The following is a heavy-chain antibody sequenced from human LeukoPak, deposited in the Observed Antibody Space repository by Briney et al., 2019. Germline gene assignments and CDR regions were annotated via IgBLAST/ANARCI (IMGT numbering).Heavy chain of an antibody. Sequence: KPSETLSLTCAVYGGSFSGYYWSWIRQPPGKGLEWLGEINHSGSTNYNPSLKSRVTISVDTSKNQFSLKLSSVTAADTAVYYCARVESSGSRLYYYYYYGMGVWGQGTTVTVSS. J-gene: IGHJ6*02. CDR2: INHSGST. V-gene: IGHV4-34*01. CDR1: GGSFSGYY. D-gene: IGHD6-19*01. CDR3: ARVESSGSRLYYYYYYGMGV.